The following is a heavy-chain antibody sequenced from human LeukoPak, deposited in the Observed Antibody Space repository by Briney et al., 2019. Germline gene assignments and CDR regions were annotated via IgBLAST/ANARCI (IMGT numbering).Heavy chain of an antibody. CDR1: GYTFSNYN. Sequence: ASVKVSCKAYGYTFSNYNIHWLRQAPGQGLEWMGIVNPSGDSTNYAQNFQGRVTMTGDTSTSTVYMELSSLRSEDTAVYYCARVRDGYNDAYDIWGQGTMVTVTS. CDR2: VNPSGDST. CDR3: ARVRDGYNDAYDI. J-gene: IGHJ3*02. V-gene: IGHV1-46*01. D-gene: IGHD5-24*01.